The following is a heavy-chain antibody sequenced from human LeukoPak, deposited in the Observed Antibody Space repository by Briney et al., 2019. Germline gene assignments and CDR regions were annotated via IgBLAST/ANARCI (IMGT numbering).Heavy chain of an antibody. D-gene: IGHD3-16*02. CDR3: ARRRIYDYVWGSYRYTHGDAFDI. J-gene: IGHJ3*02. CDR1: GGSISNYQ. V-gene: IGHV4-59*08. Sequence: SETLSLTCTVSGGSISNYQWSWIRQPPGKGLEWIGNIYDSGSANYNPSLKSRVVISVHTSKNQFSLKLSSVTAADTAVYYCARRRIYDYVWGSYRYTHGDAFDIWGQGTMVTVSS. CDR2: IYDSGSA.